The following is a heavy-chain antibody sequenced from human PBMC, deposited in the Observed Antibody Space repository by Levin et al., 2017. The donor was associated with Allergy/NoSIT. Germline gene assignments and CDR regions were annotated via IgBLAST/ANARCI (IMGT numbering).Heavy chain of an antibody. CDR1: GFTFSSYW. J-gene: IGHJ5*02. CDR2: INSDGSST. D-gene: IGHD2-15*01. V-gene: IGHV3-74*01. CDR3: ARGRRLYCSGGSYYQRGHWFDP. Sequence: GESLKISCAASGFTFSSYWMHWVRQAPGKGLVWVSRINSDGSSTSYADSVKGRFTISRDNAKNTLYLQMNSLRAEDTAVYYCARGRRLYCSGGSYYQRGHWFDPWGQGTLVTVSS.